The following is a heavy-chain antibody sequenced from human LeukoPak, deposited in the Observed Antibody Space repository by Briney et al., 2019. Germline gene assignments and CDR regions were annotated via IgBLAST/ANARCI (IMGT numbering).Heavy chain of an antibody. Sequence: GGSLRLSCKGSGYIFSSYWISWVRQMPGKGLEWMGRIDPSDSYTNYSPSFQGHVTISTDKSISTAYLQWSSLKASDTAVYHCARRSTYHDYWGQGTLVTVSS. V-gene: IGHV5-10-1*01. J-gene: IGHJ4*02. CDR1: GYIFSSYW. CDR2: IDPSDSYT. D-gene: IGHD2-2*01. CDR3: ARRSTYHDY.